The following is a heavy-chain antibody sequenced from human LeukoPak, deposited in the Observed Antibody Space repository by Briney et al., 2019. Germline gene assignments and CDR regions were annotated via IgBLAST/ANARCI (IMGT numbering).Heavy chain of an antibody. Sequence: GPLRLCCATAGFTFRDYFLSWIRQAPGKELEWVSYITNDGNTRYYADSVKGRFTISRDNAKNSLHLQMNSLRAEDTAVYYCARPVPLWFGELLSYYYYYGMDVWGQGTTVTVSS. J-gene: IGHJ6*02. CDR1: GFTFRDYF. V-gene: IGHV3-11*04. CDR2: ITNDGNTR. D-gene: IGHD3-10*01. CDR3: ARPVPLWFGELLSYYYYYGMDV.